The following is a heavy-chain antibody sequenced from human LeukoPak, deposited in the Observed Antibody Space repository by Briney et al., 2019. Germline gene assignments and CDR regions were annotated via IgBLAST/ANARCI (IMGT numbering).Heavy chain of an antibody. CDR1: GFTFSSYA. CDR3: AKLSGTMIVVVIASHIDY. J-gene: IGHJ4*02. V-gene: IGHV3-23*01. CDR2: ISGSGGST. Sequence: PGGSLRLSCAASGFTFSSYAMSWVRQAPGKGLEWVSAISGSGGSTYYADSVKGRFTISRDNSKNTLYLQMSSLRAEDTAVYYCAKLSGTMIVVVIASHIDYWGQGTLVTVSS. D-gene: IGHD3-22*01.